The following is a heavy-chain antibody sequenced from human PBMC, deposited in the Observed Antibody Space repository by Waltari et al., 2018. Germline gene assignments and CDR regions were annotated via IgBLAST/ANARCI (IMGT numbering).Heavy chain of an antibody. CDR2: IYASGST. Sequence: QVQLQESGPGLVKPSQTLSLTCTVSGDFIERGSYYWSWVRQPAGRGLEWIGRIYASGSTNYNPSLKSRVTLSVDTSKNQVSLRLTSVTAADSAVYFCARTLEKTYGGWYFDSWGQGTRVTVSP. CDR1: GDFIERGSYY. CDR3: ARTLEKTYGGWYFDS. J-gene: IGHJ4*02. V-gene: IGHV4-61*02. D-gene: IGHD3-10*01.